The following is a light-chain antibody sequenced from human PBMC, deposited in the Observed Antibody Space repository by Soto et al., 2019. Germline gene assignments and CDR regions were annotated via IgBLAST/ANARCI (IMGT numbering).Light chain of an antibody. Sequence: EVGLTQSPGTLSLSPGERATLSCRPSQSVSGTYLTWYQQRPVQAPRRLILGASSRASDTPDRFSGSGSGTDFTLTISRLAPQDFSVYYCQHYANSSYTFGQGTKVEIK. CDR2: GAS. CDR1: QSVSGTY. J-gene: IGKJ2*01. CDR3: QHYANSSYT. V-gene: IGKV3-20*01.